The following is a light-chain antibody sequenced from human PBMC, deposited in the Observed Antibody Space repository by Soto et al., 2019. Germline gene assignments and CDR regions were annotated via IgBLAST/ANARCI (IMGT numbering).Light chain of an antibody. V-gene: IGKV1-39*01. CDR2: AAS. Sequence: DIQMTQSPSSLSASVGDRVTITCRASQSISSYLNWYQQKPGKAPKLLIYAASSLQSGVPSRFSGSGSGTDFTRTISSRQPKDFATYYCQQSYSTPLTFGGGTKVEIK. J-gene: IGKJ4*01. CDR3: QQSYSTPLT. CDR1: QSISSY.